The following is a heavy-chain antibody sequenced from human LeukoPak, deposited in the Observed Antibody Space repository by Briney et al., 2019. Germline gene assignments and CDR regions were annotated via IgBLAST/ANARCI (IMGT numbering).Heavy chain of an antibody. V-gene: IGHV3-7*01. J-gene: IGHJ4*02. CDR3: ARDIVGATRRYPFGWTAVY. D-gene: IGHD1-26*01. CDR1: GFTFSSYW. CDR2: IKQDGSEK. Sequence: PGGSLRLSCAASGFTFSSYWMSWVRQAPGKGLEWVANIKQDGSEKYYVDSVKGRFTISRDNAKNSLYLQMNSLRAEDTAVYYCARDIVGATRRYPFGWTAVYWGQGTLVTVSS.